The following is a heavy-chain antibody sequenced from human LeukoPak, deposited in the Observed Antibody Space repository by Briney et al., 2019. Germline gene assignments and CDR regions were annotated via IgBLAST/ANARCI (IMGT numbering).Heavy chain of an antibody. CDR3: AQDATPGNSIWDHFKS. D-gene: IGHD1-7*01. CDR1: GFTFNIYG. J-gene: IGHJ4*02. Sequence: GGSLRLSCVASGFTFNIYGMSWVRQAPGKGLEWVSSVGGGDDIHYADSVKGRFTGSRDNANNTVYLQMNSLRVDDTAIYFCAQDATPGNSIWDHFKSWGQGTLVTVSS. CDR2: VGGGDDI. V-gene: IGHV3-23*01.